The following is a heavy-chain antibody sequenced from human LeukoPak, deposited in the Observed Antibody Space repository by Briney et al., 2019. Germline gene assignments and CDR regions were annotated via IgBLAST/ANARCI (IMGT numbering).Heavy chain of an antibody. Sequence: HPGGSLRLSCAASGFTFSSYAMSWVRQAPGKGLEWVSAIGGSGGGTYYADSVKGRFTISRDNSKNTLYLQMNSLRAEDTAVYYCAKDLDDYGDTGNFDYWGQGTLVTVSS. V-gene: IGHV3-23*01. CDR3: AKDLDDYGDTGNFDY. J-gene: IGHJ4*02. D-gene: IGHD4-17*01. CDR2: IGGSGGGT. CDR1: GFTFSSYA.